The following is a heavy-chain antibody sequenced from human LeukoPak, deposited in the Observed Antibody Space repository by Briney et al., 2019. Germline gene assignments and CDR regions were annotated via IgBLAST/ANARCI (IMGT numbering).Heavy chain of an antibody. CDR2: IWYDGSNK. CDR3: ARDSTYYDFWSGYYPYYYGMDV. D-gene: IGHD3-3*01. V-gene: IGHV3-33*08. CDR1: GFTFSSYG. Sequence: GGSLRLSCAASGFTFSSYGMHWVRQAPGKGLEWVAVIWYDGSNKYYADSVKGRFTISRDNSKNTLHLQMNSLRAEDTAVYYCARDSTYYDFWSGYYPYYYGMDVWGQGTTVTVS. J-gene: IGHJ6*02.